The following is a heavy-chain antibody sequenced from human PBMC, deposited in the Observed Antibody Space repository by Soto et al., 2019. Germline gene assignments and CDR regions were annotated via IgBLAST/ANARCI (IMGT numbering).Heavy chain of an antibody. D-gene: IGHD3-22*01. CDR1: GYTFTSYY. Sequence: ASVKVSCKASGYTFTSYYMHWVRQAPGQGLEWMGIINPSGGSTSYAQKFQGRVTMTRDTSTSTVYMELSSLRSEDTAVYYCAGGGHYYDSSGYYYVGYYGMDVWGQGTTVTVSS. CDR3: AGGGHYYDSSGYYYVGYYGMDV. CDR2: INPSGGST. J-gene: IGHJ6*02. V-gene: IGHV1-46*01.